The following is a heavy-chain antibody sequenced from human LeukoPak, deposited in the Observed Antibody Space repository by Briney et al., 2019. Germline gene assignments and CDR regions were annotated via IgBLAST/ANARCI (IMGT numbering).Heavy chain of an antibody. J-gene: IGHJ4*02. CDR1: GFTFSSYE. CDR3: ARGQPIVVVISYYFDY. V-gene: IGHV3-48*03. CDR2: ISSSGSTI. Sequence: GGSLRLSRAASGFTFSSYEMNWVRQAPGKGLEWVSYISSSGSTIYYADSVKGRFTISRDNAKNSLYLQMNSLRAEDTAVYYCARGQPIVVVISYYFDYWGQGTLVTVSS. D-gene: IGHD3-22*01.